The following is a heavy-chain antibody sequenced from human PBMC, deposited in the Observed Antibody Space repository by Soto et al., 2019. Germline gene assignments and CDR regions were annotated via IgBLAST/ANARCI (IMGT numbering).Heavy chain of an antibody. Sequence: QVQLVQSGAEVKRPGASVKVSCKASGYTFTTYYMHWVRQAPGQGLEWLGIINPNGGSTTYAQKFQGRVPMTRDTATSKVYLELSSLRSEDTAVYYCARAGYCSGGTCFHGNCDYWGQGTLVTVSA. CDR1: GYTFTTYY. V-gene: IGHV1-46*01. CDR3: ARAGYCSGGTCFHGNCDY. CDR2: INPNGGST. D-gene: IGHD2-15*01. J-gene: IGHJ4*02.